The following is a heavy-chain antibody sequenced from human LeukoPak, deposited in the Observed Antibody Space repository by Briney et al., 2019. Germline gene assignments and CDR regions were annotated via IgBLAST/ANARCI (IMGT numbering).Heavy chain of an antibody. D-gene: IGHD2/OR15-2a*01. J-gene: IGHJ5*02. CDR2: IYTSGST. CDR3: ARDHFTLLLLDP. CDR1: GGSISSGSYY. Sequence: PSETLSLTCTVSGGSISSGSYYWSWIRQPAGKGLGWIGHIYTSGSTNYNPSLKSRVTISVDTSKNQFSLKLSSVTAADTAVYYCARDHFTLLLLDPWGQGTLVTVSS. V-gene: IGHV4-61*09.